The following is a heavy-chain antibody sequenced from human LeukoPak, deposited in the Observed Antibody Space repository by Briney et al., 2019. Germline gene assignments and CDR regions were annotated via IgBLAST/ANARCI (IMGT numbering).Heavy chain of an antibody. CDR2: ISYDGSNK. CDR3: AREGFSRGYYYYYYMGV. V-gene: IGHV3-30*04. J-gene: IGHJ6*03. CDR1: GFTFSSFA. Sequence: GGSLRLSCAASGFTFSSFAMHWVRQAPGKGLEWVALISYDGSNKYYADSVKGRFTISRDNSKNTLYLQMNSLRAEDTAVYYCAREGFSRGYYYYYYMGVWGKGTTVTVSS. D-gene: IGHD6-13*01.